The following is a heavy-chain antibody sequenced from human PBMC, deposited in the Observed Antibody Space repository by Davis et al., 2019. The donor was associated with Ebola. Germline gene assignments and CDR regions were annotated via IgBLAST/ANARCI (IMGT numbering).Heavy chain of an antibody. Sequence: PGGSLRLSCAASGFTFSSYSMNWVRQAPGKGLEWVSSISSSSSYIYYADSVKGRFTISRDNAKNSLYLQMNSLRAEDTAVYYCARVGVCGGDCPPDYWGQGTLVTVSS. CDR2: ISSSSSYI. CDR1: GFTFSSYS. D-gene: IGHD2-21*02. J-gene: IGHJ4*02. V-gene: IGHV3-21*01. CDR3: ARVGVCGGDCPPDY.